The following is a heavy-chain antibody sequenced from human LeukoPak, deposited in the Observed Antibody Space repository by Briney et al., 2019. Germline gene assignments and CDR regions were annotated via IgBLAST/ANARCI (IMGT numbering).Heavy chain of an antibody. Sequence: PGGSLRLSCAASGFTFSSYAMSWVRQAPGKGLEWVSAISGSGGSTYYADSVRGRFTISRDNSMNTLYLQMNSLRAEDTAVYYCAKAWGSGWTYYFDYWGQGTLVTVSS. D-gene: IGHD6-19*01. CDR2: ISGSGGST. CDR1: GFTFSSYA. CDR3: AKAWGSGWTYYFDY. J-gene: IGHJ4*02. V-gene: IGHV3-23*01.